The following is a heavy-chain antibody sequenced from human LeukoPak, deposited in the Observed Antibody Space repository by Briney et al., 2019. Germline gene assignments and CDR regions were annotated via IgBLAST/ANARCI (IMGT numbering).Heavy chain of an antibody. CDR1: GFPYSRYA. V-gene: IGHV3-30*01. Sequence: GGPLSLFCAASGFPYSRYAMHWVRQATGKGLEWVAVVSYDGTQKKYADSVKGRFTISRDNSKNTLYLQMDSLRVEDMAVYYCARSPVATAVNYWFYPWSQGTLVTVSS. CDR2: VSYDGTQK. CDR3: ARSPVATAVNYWFYP. D-gene: IGHD2-21*01. J-gene: IGHJ5*02.